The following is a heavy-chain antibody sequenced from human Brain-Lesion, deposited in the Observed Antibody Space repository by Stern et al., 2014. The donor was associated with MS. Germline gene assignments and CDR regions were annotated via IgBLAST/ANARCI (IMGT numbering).Heavy chain of an antibody. Sequence: VQLLESGPGLVKPSETLSLTCTASGGSISSSNYYWAWIRPPPGKGLAWIGILYYSGFPCYNPSLKSRVTISVAMSKNQFSLKLSSVTAADTAIYYCARHDSVPRPSQLYSARDRGPGYFDYWGQGTLVTVSS. CDR3: ARHDSVPRPSQLYSARDRGPGYFDY. CDR1: GGSISSSNYY. CDR2: LYYSGFP. V-gene: IGHV4-39*01. J-gene: IGHJ4*02. D-gene: IGHD1-26*01.